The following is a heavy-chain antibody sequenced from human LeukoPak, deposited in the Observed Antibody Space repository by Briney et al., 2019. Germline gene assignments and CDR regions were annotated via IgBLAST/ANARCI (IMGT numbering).Heavy chain of an antibody. Sequence: PGGSLRLSCAASGLTFRNYAMSWVRQAPGKGLEWVSVFTTGANYTYYADSVKGRFTMTRDNSKNTVFLQLNNARADDTAVYFCAKAQGAWYYFNSWGQGTLVTVSS. V-gene: IGHV3-23*03. J-gene: IGHJ4*02. D-gene: IGHD6-13*01. CDR1: GLTFRNYA. CDR2: FTTGANYT. CDR3: AKAQGAWYYFNS.